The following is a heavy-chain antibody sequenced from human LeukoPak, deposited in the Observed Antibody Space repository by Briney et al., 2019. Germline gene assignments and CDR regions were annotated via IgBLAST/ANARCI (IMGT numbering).Heavy chain of an antibody. Sequence: GGSLRLSCAASGFTFSNAWMSWVRQTPRKGLEWVSAISGSGGATYYADSVRGRFTISRDNSKNTLYLQMNSLRAEDTALYYCAKGGPLGYCTSTSCYTVFHWGQGTLVTVSS. CDR2: ISGSGGAT. CDR3: AKGGPLGYCTSTSCYTVFH. V-gene: IGHV3-23*01. J-gene: IGHJ4*02. D-gene: IGHD2-2*02. CDR1: GFTFSNAW.